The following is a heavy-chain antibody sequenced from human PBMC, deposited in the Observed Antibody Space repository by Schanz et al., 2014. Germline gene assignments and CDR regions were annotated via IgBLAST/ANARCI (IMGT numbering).Heavy chain of an antibody. CDR3: ARDRGHGDLPGDI. V-gene: IGHV4-31*03. Sequence: QVQLQESGPGLVKASQTLSLTCSVSGASISSANHYWAWVRQPPGKGLEWIGEINQSGTTNYNPSLKSRVTISMHTSKNQFSLKLSSVTAADTAVYYCARDRGHGDLPGDIWGQGTMVTVSS. CDR1: GASISSANHY. CDR2: INQSGTT. J-gene: IGHJ3*02. D-gene: IGHD4-17*01.